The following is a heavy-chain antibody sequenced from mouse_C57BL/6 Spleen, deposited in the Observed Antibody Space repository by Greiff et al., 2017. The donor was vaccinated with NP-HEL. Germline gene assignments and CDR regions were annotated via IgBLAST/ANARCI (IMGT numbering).Heavy chain of an antibody. CDR2: INPSNGGT. CDR1: GYTFTSYW. V-gene: IGHV1-53*01. D-gene: IGHD5-1*01. Sequence: QVHVKQPGTELVKPGASVKLSCKASGYTFTSYWMHWVKQRPGQGLEWIGNINPSNGGTNYNEKFKSKATLTVDKSSSTAYMQLSSLTSEDSAVYYCARKSTYWYFDVWGTGTTVTVSS. CDR3: ARKSTYWYFDV. J-gene: IGHJ1*03.